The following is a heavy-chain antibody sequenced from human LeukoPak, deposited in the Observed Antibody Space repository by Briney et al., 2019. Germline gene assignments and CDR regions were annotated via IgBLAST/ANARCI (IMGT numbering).Heavy chain of an antibody. D-gene: IGHD3-22*01. V-gene: IGHV3-53*01. CDR1: GFTVSSDY. CDR3: AKGITVMMVAPGY. CDR2: IYSNNTT. J-gene: IGHJ4*02. Sequence: GGSLRLSCAASGFTVSSDYMTWVRQAPGKGLEWVSVIYSNNTTFYADSVKGRFTISRDKSKNTLYLQMNSLRAEDTAVYYCAKGITVMMVAPGYWGQGTLVTVSS.